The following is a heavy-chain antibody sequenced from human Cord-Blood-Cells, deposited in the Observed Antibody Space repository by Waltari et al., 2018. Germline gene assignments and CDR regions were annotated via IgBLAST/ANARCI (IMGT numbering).Heavy chain of an antibody. CDR1: GFTFDDYA. CDR3: AKEYSSSDDAFDI. Sequence: EVQLVESGGGLVQPGRSLRLSCAASGFTFDDYAMHWVRQAPGKGLGWVSGISWNSGNIGYADSVKGRFTISRDNAKNSLYLQMNSLRAEDTALYYCAKEYSSSDDAFDIWGQGTMVTVSS. D-gene: IGHD6-6*01. CDR2: ISWNSGNI. V-gene: IGHV3-9*01. J-gene: IGHJ3*02.